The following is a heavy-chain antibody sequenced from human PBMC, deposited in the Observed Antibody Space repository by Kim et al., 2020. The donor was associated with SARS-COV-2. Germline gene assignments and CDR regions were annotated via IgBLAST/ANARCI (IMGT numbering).Heavy chain of an antibody. CDR1: GFTFSSYS. CDR2: ISSSSSTI. Sequence: GGSLRLSCAASGFTFSSYSMNWVRQAPGKGLEWVSYISSSSSTIYYADSVKGRFTISRDNAKNSLYLQMNSLRDEDTAVYYCARSCGSGSYPSFHFDYWGQGTLVTVSS. V-gene: IGHV3-48*02. D-gene: IGHD3-10*01. J-gene: IGHJ4*02. CDR3: ARSCGSGSYPSFHFDY.